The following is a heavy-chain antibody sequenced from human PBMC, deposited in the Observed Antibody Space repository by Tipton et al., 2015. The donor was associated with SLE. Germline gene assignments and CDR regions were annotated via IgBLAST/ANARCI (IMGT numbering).Heavy chain of an antibody. J-gene: IGHJ4*02. CDR3: ARQLTSGYYYEFGY. Sequence: LRLSCTVSGVSISSGSYFWSWFRQPAGQGLEWIGHIYTSGSTNYNPSLKSRVTISVDTSKNQYSLRLTSVTAADTAVYYCARQLTSGYYYEFGYWGQGMLVTVSS. V-gene: IGHV4-61*09. CDR2: IYTSGST. CDR1: GVSISSGSYF. D-gene: IGHD3-22*01.